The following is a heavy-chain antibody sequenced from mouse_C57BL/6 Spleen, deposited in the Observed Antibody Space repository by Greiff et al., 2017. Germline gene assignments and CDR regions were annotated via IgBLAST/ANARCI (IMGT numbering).Heavy chain of an antibody. Sequence: QVQLKESGPGLVQPSQSLSIFCTVSGFSLTNYGIHWVRQSPGKGLEWLGVIWRGGSTDYNAAFMSRLSITKNNSKSQVFFRMNSLQADDTAIYDCAKNSGYYANYGFDYWGQGTTLTVSS. CDR1: GFSLTNYG. J-gene: IGHJ2*01. D-gene: IGHD2-1*01. V-gene: IGHV2-5*01. CDR3: AKNSGYYANYGFDY. CDR2: IWRGGST.